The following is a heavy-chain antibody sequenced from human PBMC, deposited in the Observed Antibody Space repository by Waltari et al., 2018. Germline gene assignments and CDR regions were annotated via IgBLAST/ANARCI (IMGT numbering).Heavy chain of an antibody. V-gene: IGHV3-72*01. CDR3: ARDLDGDSNFDY. CDR1: GFTFSDYD. D-gene: IGHD4-17*01. J-gene: IGHJ4*02. CDR2: TRNKARSYTT. Sequence: EVQLVESGGGLVQPGGSLRLSCAASGFTFSDYDMDWVRQAPGKGLEWVGRTRNKARSYTTEYAASVKGRFTISRDDSKNSLYLHMNSLKMEDTAVYYCARDLDGDSNFDYWGQGTLVTVSS.